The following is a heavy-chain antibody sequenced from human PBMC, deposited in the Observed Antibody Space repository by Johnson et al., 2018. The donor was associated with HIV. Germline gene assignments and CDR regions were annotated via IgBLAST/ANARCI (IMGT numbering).Heavy chain of an antibody. CDR3: NTYAITERGFEI. D-gene: IGHD1-1*01. Sequence: VQLVESGGGLVQPGGSLRLSCAASGFAVSRNYINWVRQAPGKGLEWVSLIYTGGATHYADSVRGRFSISRDNSKNTVYLQMNSLKTEDTAVYYCNTYAITERGFEIWGQGTMVPVSS. J-gene: IGHJ3*02. CDR1: GFAVSRNY. CDR2: IYTGGAT. V-gene: IGHV3-66*01.